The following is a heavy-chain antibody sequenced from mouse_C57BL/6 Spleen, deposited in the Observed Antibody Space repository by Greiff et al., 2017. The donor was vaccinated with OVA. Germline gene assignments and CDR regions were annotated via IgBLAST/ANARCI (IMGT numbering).Heavy chain of an antibody. V-gene: IGHV1-80*01. Sequence: QVQLQQSGAELVKPGASVKISCKASGYAFSSYWMNWVKQRPGKGLEWIGQIYPGDGDTNYNGKFKGQATLTADKSSSTAYMQLSSLTSEDSAVYFCARGGPYWYFDVWGTGTTVTVSS. CDR2: IYPGDGDT. CDR3: ARGGPYWYFDV. J-gene: IGHJ1*03. CDR1: GYAFSSYW.